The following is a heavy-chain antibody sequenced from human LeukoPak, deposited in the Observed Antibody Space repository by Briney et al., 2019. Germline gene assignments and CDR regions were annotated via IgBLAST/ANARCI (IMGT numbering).Heavy chain of an antibody. CDR3: ARVRGRRITIFGVVINPYNWFDP. Sequence: ASVKVSCKASGYTFTSYDINWVRQATGQGLEWMGWMNPNSGNTGYAQKFQGRVTMTRNTSISTAYMELSSLRSGDTAVYYCARVRGRRITIFGVVINPYNWFDPWGQGTLVTVSS. V-gene: IGHV1-8*01. CDR2: MNPNSGNT. J-gene: IGHJ5*02. D-gene: IGHD3-3*01. CDR1: GYTFTSYD.